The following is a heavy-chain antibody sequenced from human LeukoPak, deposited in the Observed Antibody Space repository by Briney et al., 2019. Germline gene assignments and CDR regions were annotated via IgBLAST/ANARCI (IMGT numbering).Heavy chain of an antibody. CDR3: ARVYSGYDSIDY. D-gene: IGHD5-12*01. CDR1: GGSFSGYY. V-gene: IGHV4-34*01. CDR2: INHSGST. J-gene: IGHJ4*02. Sequence: SETLSLTCAVYGGSFSGYYWSWIRQPPGKGLEWIGEINHSGSTNYNPSLKSRVTISVDTSKNQFSLKLSSVTAADTAVYYCARVYSGYDSIDYWGQGTLVTVSS.